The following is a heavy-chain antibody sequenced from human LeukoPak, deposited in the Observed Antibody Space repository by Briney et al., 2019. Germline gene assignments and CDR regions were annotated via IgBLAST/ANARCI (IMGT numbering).Heavy chain of an antibody. CDR2: INPGDGGT. Sequence: ASVKVSCKTSGYTFTNYYLHWVRQAPGQGLEWMGIINPGDGGTNYARKFQGRVTMTRDTSASTVYMEVSSLTSEDTAVYYCTKVGQLVLNFWGQGTLVTVSS. J-gene: IGHJ4*02. CDR3: TKVGQLVLNF. D-gene: IGHD6-6*01. CDR1: GYTFTNYY. V-gene: IGHV1-46*03.